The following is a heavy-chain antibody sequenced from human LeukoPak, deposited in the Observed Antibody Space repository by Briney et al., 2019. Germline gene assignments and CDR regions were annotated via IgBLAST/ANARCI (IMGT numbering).Heavy chain of an antibody. CDR2: IKQDGSER. Sequence: PGGSLRLSCAVSGFIFSSNWMSWVRQAPGKGLDWVANIKQDGSERYYVDSVKGRFTISRDNAKNSLYLQMNSLRAEDTAVYYCARVLRYFDWLTDYFDYWGQGTLVTVSS. V-gene: IGHV3-7*01. J-gene: IGHJ4*02. CDR3: ARVLRYFDWLTDYFDY. D-gene: IGHD3-9*01. CDR1: GFIFSSNW.